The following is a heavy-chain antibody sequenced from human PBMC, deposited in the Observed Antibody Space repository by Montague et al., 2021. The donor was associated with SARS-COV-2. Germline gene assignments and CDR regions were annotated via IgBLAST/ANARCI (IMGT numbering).Heavy chain of an antibody. J-gene: IGHJ5*02. V-gene: IGHV4-34*01. CDR1: GGSFSGYY. CDR3: ARGRSYSSWYGVNWFDP. Sequence: SETLSLTCAVYGGSFSGYYWSWIRQPPGKGLEWIGEINHSGSTNYSPSLKSRVTISVDTSKNQFSLKLSSVTAADTAVYYCARGRSYSSWYGVNWFDPWGQGTLVTDSS. CDR2: INHSGST. D-gene: IGHD6-13*01.